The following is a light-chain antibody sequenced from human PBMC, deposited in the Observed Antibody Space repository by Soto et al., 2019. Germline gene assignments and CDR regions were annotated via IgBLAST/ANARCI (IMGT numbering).Light chain of an antibody. CDR2: AAS. V-gene: IGKV3-20*01. CDR1: QSVSSSY. CDR3: QQYGSPYT. J-gene: IGKJ2*01. Sequence: EIVLTQSPGTLSLSPGERATLSCRASQSVSSSYLAWYQQKPGQTPRLLIYAASSRATGIPDRFSGSGSGTDFPLTISRLEPEDFAVYYCQQYGSPYTFGQGTKLEIK.